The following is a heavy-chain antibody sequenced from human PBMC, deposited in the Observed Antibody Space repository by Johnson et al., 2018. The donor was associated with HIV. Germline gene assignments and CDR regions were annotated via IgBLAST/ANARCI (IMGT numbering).Heavy chain of an antibody. V-gene: IGHV3-53*01. CDR2: IYSGGST. J-gene: IGHJ3*01. CDR1: GFTVSSNY. CDR3: ARILLGYCRA. Sequence: DVQLVESGGGLIQPGGSLRLSCAASGFTVSSNYMSWVRQAPGKGLEWVSVIYSGGSTYYADSVKGRFTISRDNAKNTVFLQMNSLSAEDTAVYYCARILLGYCRAWGQGTMVTVSS. D-gene: IGHD2-15*01.